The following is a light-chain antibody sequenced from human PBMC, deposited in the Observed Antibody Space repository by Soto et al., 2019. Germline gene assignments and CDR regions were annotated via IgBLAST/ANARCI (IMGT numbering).Light chain of an antibody. J-gene: IGLJ2*01. Sequence: QPVLTQPASVSGSPGQSITISCTGTSSDVGGYKYVSWYQQDPGKAPKLMIYEVTNRPAGVPNRFSGSKSGNTASLTISGLQAEDEADYYCSSYTSSSTLVFGGGTKLTVL. CDR2: EVT. CDR3: SSYTSSSTLV. V-gene: IGLV2-14*01. CDR1: SSDVGGYKY.